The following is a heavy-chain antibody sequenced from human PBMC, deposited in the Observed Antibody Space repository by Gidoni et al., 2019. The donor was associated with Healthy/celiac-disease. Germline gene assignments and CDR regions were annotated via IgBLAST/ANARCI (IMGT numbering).Heavy chain of an antibody. D-gene: IGHD6-13*01. CDR1: GDSISSGGYS. CDR2: ISQSGST. CDR3: ARDSGIAAAGHLDY. Sequence: QLQLQESGSGLVNPPQTRSLTRAVSGDSISSGGYSWSWIRQPPGKGLEWIGYISQSGSTSYNPSLKSRVTISVDRSKNQFSLKLSSVTSADTAVYDCARDSGIAAAGHLDYWGHGTLVTVSS. V-gene: IGHV4-30-2*01. J-gene: IGHJ4*01.